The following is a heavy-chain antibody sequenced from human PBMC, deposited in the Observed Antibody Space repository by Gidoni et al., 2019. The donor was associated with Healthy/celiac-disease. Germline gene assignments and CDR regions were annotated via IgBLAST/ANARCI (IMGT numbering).Heavy chain of an antibody. CDR3: AKGGSYELHYYYYGMDV. Sequence: EVQLVESGGGLVQPGRSLRLSCAASGFTFDDYAMHWVRQAPGKGLEWVSGISWNSGSIGYADSVKGRFTISRDNAKNSLYLQMNSLRAEDTALYYCAKGGSYELHYYYYGMDVWGQGTTVTVSS. V-gene: IGHV3-9*01. D-gene: IGHD1-26*01. CDR1: GFTFDDYA. J-gene: IGHJ6*02. CDR2: ISWNSGSI.